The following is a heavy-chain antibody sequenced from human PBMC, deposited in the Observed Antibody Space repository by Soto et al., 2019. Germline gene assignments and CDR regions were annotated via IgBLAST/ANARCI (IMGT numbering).Heavy chain of an antibody. CDR1: GYTFTGYY. Sequence: ASVKVSCKASGYTFTGYYMHWVRQAPGQGLEWMGWINPNSGGTNYAQKFQGWVTMTRDTSISTAYMELSRLRSDDTAVYYCARGGFGGSYYYYYYYMDVWGKGTTVTVSS. J-gene: IGHJ6*03. CDR3: ARGGFGGSYYYYYYYMDV. D-gene: IGHD1-26*01. CDR2: INPNSGGT. V-gene: IGHV1-2*04.